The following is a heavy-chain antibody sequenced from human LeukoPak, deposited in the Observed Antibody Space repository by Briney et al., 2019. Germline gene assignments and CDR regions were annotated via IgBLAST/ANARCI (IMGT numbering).Heavy chain of an antibody. J-gene: IGHJ5*02. CDR3: ARGTDCSGGRCYTSWFDP. CDR1: GYTFTGHY. Sequence: ASVKVSCKASGYTFTGHYIYWVRHAPGQGLEWMGWINPNSGVTNYAQNFQGRVTMTRDTSISTAYMELNGLISDDTAVYYCARGTDCSGGRCYTSWFDPWGQGTLVTVSS. CDR2: INPNSGVT. D-gene: IGHD2-15*01. V-gene: IGHV1-2*02.